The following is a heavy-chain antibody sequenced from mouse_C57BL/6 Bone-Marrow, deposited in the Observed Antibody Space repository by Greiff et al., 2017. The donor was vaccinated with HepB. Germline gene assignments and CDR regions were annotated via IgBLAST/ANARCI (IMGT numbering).Heavy chain of an antibody. J-gene: IGHJ4*01. D-gene: IGHD2-1*01. V-gene: IGHV8-8*01. Sequence: QVTLKESGPGILQPSQTLSLTCSFSGFSLSTFGMGVGWIRQPSGKGLEWLAHIWWDDDKYYNPALKSRLTISKDTSKNQVFLKIANVDTADTATYYCARIRATIGNYEDYAMDYWGQGTSVTVSS. CDR1: GFSLSTFGMG. CDR2: IWWDDDK. CDR3: ARIRATIGNYEDYAMDY.